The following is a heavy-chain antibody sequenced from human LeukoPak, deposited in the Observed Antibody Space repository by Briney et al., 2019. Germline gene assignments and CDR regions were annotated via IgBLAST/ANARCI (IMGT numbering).Heavy chain of an antibody. CDR2: ISYDGNNK. V-gene: IGHV3-30*01. CDR3: ARDLSGGDYYFDY. Sequence: GGSLRLSCAASGFTVNSYAMHWVRQAPGKGLQWVAVISYDGNNKYYADSVKGRFTISRDNSKNMLYLQMNSLRAEDTAVYYCARDLSGGDYYFDYWGQGTLVTASS. CDR1: GFTVNSYA. D-gene: IGHD2-21*02. J-gene: IGHJ4*02.